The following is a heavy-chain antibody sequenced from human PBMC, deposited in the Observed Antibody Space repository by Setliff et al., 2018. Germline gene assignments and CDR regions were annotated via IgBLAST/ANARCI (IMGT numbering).Heavy chain of an antibody. D-gene: IGHD6-25*01. V-gene: IGHV4-61*02. Sequence: SETLSLTCTVSGGSISRGSYYWSWIRQPAGKGLEWIGRIYTSGSTNYNPSLKSRVTISVDTSKNQFSLKLSSVTAADPAVYYCAKEAVNYYYYGMDVWGQGTTVTVS. CDR1: GGSISRGSYY. CDR3: AKEAVNYYYYGMDV. CDR2: IYTSGST. J-gene: IGHJ6*02.